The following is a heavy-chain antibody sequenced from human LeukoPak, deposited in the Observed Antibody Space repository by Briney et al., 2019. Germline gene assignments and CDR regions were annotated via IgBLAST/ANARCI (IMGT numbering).Heavy chain of an antibody. V-gene: IGHV1-8*02. CDR1: GGTFSSYA. CDR2: IHPASANT. D-gene: IGHD1-7*01. CDR3: ARDLRPANL. Sequence: GASVKVSCKASGGTFSSYAISWVRQAPGQGLQYMGWIHPASANTVYAQMFHGRVTLTRDTPATTTYMELSGLRSDNTAVYYCARDLRPANLWGQGTLVTVSS. J-gene: IGHJ4*02.